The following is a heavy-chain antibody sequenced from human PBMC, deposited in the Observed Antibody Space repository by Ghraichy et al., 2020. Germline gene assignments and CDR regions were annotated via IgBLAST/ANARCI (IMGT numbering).Heavy chain of an antibody. V-gene: IGHV1-3*01. CDR2: INAGNGNT. D-gene: IGHD6-19*01. Sequence: ASVKVSCKASGYTFTSYAMHWVRQAPGQRLEWMGWINAGNGNTKYSQKFQGRVTITRDTSASTAYMELSSLRSEDTAVYYCARGRAGYRQWLVLGYFDYWGQGTLVTVSS. CDR3: ARGRAGYRQWLVLGYFDY. J-gene: IGHJ4*02. CDR1: GYTFTSYA.